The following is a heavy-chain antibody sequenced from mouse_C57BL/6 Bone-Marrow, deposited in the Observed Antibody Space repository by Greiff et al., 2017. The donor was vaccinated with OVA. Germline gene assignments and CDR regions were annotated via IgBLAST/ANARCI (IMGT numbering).Heavy chain of an antibody. D-gene: IGHD1-1*01. J-gene: IGHJ3*01. V-gene: IGHV2-2*01. CDR3: ARPYGSSPAWFAY. Sequence: VMLVESGPGLVQPSQSLSITCTVSGFSLTSSGVPWVRQSPGKGLAWLGVIWSGGSTDYNAAFISRLSISKDNSKSQVFFKMNSLQADDTAIYYCARPYGSSPAWFAYWGQGTLVTVSA. CDR2: IWSGGST. CDR1: GFSLTSSG.